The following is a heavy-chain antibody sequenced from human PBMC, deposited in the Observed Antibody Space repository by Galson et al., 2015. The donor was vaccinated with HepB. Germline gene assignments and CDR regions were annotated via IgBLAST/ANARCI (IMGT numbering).Heavy chain of an antibody. CDR2: NPNTGGT. V-gene: IGHV1-2*02. CDR3: ARDQPNLSAWYSGSYAPFDI. D-gene: IGHD1-26*01. Sequence: NPNTGGTNYAQNFQGRVTMTRDTSISTAYMELSRLRFDDTAVYYCARDQPNLSAWYSGSYAPFDIWGQGIMVTVS. J-gene: IGHJ3*02.